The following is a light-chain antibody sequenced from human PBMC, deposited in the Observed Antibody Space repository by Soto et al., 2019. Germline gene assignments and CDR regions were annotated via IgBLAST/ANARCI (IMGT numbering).Light chain of an antibody. J-gene: IGLJ2*01. CDR3: QSYHSSLSGVI. CDR2: GNN. CDR1: SSNIGTGYD. Sequence: QSVLTQPPSVSGAPGQRVTISCTGSSSNIGTGYDVHWYQQVPGTAPKLLIHGNNNRPSGVPDRFSGSKSGTSASLAIAGLLAEDEADYYCQSYHSSLSGVIFGGGTKLTVL. V-gene: IGLV1-40*01.